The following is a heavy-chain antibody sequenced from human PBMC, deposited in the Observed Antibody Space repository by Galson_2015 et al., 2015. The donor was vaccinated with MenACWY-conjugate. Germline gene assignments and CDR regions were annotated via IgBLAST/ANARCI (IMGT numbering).Heavy chain of an antibody. Sequence: SVKVSCKASGYTFTKYSMHWVRQAPGQGLEWMGIINPGGGITTYSQKLQGRVTMTRDTSTSTVYMELSSLRSEDTAVYYCARDRSTLRLTASDIWGQGTMLTVSS. CDR1: GYTFTKYS. V-gene: IGHV1-46*04. J-gene: IGHJ3*02. CDR3: ARDRSTLRLTASDI. CDR2: INPGGGIT. D-gene: IGHD2/OR15-2a*01.